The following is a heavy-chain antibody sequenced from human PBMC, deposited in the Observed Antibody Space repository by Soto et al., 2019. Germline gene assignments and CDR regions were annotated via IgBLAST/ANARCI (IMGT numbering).Heavy chain of an antibody. CDR2: IIPIYGTA. D-gene: IGHD1-26*01. CDR3: ASLMWEPDAFDI. CDR1: GGTFSSYA. Sequence: GASVKVSCKASGGTFSSYAISWVRQAPGQGLEWMGGIIPIYGTANYAQKFQDRVTITRDRSMSTAYMELSSLRSEDTAMYYCASLMWEPDAFDIWGQGTMVTVSS. V-gene: IGHV1-69*05. J-gene: IGHJ3*02.